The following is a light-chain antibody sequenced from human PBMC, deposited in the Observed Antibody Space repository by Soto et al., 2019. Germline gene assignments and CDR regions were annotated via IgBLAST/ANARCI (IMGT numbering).Light chain of an antibody. J-gene: IGKJ4*01. CDR2: GAS. V-gene: IGKV3-15*01. CDR1: QSISTK. CDR3: QEYNDWRPIT. Sequence: KMMTQSPATLSVSTGGRATLSCRASQSISTKLAWYQQKPGQAPRLLIYGASTRATGIPVRFSGSGSGTEFTLTITSLQSEDFAVYYCQEYNDWRPITFGGGTKVDIK.